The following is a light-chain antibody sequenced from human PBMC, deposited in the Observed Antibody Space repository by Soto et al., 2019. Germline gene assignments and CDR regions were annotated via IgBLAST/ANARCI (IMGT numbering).Light chain of an antibody. CDR1: QTISSW. J-gene: IGKJ1*01. CDR2: DAS. Sequence: DIQMTQSPSTLSASVGDRVTITCRASQTISSWLAWYQQKPGKAPTLLIYDASTLERGVPSRFSGTGSGTEFILTISSLQPDDFATYYCQLYNTYSGTFGQGTKVDIK. V-gene: IGKV1-5*01. CDR3: QLYNTYSGT.